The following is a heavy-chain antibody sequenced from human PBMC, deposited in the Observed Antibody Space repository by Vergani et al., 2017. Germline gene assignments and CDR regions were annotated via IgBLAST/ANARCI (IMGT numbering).Heavy chain of an antibody. J-gene: IGHJ3*01. CDR3: ARVAPSNSEVTPTAFDV. D-gene: IGHD1-1*01. CDR2: IRPYTGHT. V-gene: IGHV1-18*01. CDR1: SHTFQTYG. Sequence: QVQLVQSGDELKKPGASVSVSCKGSSHTFQTYGISWVRQAPGKGLEWMAWIRPYTGHTIYAQKFQDRVTMTADTSTNTAYMELRRLRSDDTAVYFCARVAPSNSEVTPTAFDVWGQGTMVTVSS.